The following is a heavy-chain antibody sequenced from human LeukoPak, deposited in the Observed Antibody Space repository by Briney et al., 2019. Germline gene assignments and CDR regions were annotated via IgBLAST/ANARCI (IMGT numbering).Heavy chain of an antibody. J-gene: IGHJ4*02. CDR2: VYHSGST. CDR3: ASLTRDGYHFEW. CDR1: GHSISYGYF. Sequence: PSETLSLTCTVSGHSISYGYFWAWIRQPPGKGLEWIGSVYHSGSTHYTPSFKSRVTTSLDTSKNQFSLKLTSVTAADTAVYFCASLTRDGYHFEWWGRGTLVTVSS. D-gene: IGHD6-13*01. V-gene: IGHV4-38-2*02.